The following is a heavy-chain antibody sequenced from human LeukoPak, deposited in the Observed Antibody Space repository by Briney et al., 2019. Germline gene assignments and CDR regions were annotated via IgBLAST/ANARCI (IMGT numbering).Heavy chain of an antibody. V-gene: IGHV1-46*01. Sequence: GASVKVSCKASGYTFTSYYMHWVRQAPGQGLEWMGIINPSGGSTSYAQKFQGRVTMTRDTSTSTVYMELSSLRSEDTAVYYCARAPRYCSSTSCYRFDYWGQGTLVTVSS. CDR2: INPSGGST. CDR3: ARAPRYCSSTSCYRFDY. J-gene: IGHJ4*02. CDR1: GYTFTSYY. D-gene: IGHD2-2*01.